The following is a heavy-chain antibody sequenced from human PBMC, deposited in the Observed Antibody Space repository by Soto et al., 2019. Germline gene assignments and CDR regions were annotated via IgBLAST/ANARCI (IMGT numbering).Heavy chain of an antibody. Sequence: HPGGSLKLSCAAAGVSISDHFVDWVHQAPGEGQEWVGRTRNRAKSYTTESAASGKGRFTISRDDSRNSVYLQMNSLRAEGTAVYYCAKDPVVGPRRAFDIWAQGTMVTVSS. D-gene: IGHD1-26*01. CDR1: GVSISDHF. V-gene: IGHV3-72*01. CDR2: TRNRAKSYTT. J-gene: IGHJ3*02. CDR3: AKDPVVGPRRAFDI.